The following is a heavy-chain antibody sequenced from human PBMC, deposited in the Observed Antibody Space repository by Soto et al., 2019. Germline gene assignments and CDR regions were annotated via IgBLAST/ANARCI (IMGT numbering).Heavy chain of an antibody. D-gene: IGHD3-3*01. CDR1: GFTFSSYS. Sequence: GGSLRLSCAASGFTFSSYSMNWVRQAPGKGLEWVSYISSSSSTIYYADSVKGRFTISRDNAKNSLYLQMNSLRAEDTAVYYCATVGVRFLEWLLSQNKDYYYMDVWGKGTTVTVSS. V-gene: IGHV3-48*01. J-gene: IGHJ6*03. CDR2: ISSSSSTI. CDR3: ATVGVRFLEWLLSQNKDYYYMDV.